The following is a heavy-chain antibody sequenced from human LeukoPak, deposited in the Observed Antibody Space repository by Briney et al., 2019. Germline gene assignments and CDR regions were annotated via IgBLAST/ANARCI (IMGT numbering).Heavy chain of an antibody. J-gene: IGHJ5*02. CDR3: ARVILAYLRWYPNWFDP. V-gene: IGHV1-18*01. CDR1: GYTFTSYG. CDR2: ISAYNGNT. D-gene: IGHD4-23*01. Sequence: ASVKVSCKASGYTFTSYGISWVRQAPGQGLEWMGWISAYNGNTNYAQKLQGRVTMTTDTSTSTAYMELRSLRSDDTAVYYCARVILAYLRWYPNWFDPWGQGTLVTVSS.